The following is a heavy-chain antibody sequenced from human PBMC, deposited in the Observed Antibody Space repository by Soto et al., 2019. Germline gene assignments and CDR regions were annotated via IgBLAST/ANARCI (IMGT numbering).Heavy chain of an antibody. D-gene: IGHD3-10*01. J-gene: IGHJ6*02. V-gene: IGHV3-33*01. CDR3: ARDEYPMVRGVIAPPYYYGMDV. Sequence: QVQLVESGGGVVQPGRSLRLSCAASGFTFSSYGMHWVRQAPGKGLEWVAVIWYDGSNKYYADSVKGRFTISRDNSKNTLYLHMNSLRAEDTAVYYCARDEYPMVRGVIAPPYYYGMDVWGQGTTVTVSS. CDR1: GFTFSSYG. CDR2: IWYDGSNK.